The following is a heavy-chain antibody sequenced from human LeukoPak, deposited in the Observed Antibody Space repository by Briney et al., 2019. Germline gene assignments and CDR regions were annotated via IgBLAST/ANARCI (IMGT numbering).Heavy chain of an antibody. V-gene: IGHV4-59*12. CDR2: IFYTGDS. Sequence: SETLSLTCTVSGVSSSSSYWSWIRQPPGKGLEWIGYIFYTGDSNHNPSLKSRVSISLDTSKDQISLKLSSVTAADTAVYYCAREPGIAVAGEDWFDPWGQGTLVTVSS. CDR3: AREPGIAVAGEDWFDP. J-gene: IGHJ5*02. CDR1: GVSSSSSY. D-gene: IGHD6-19*01.